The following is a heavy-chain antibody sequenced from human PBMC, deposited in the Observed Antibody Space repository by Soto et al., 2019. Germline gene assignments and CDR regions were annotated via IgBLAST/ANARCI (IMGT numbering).Heavy chain of an antibody. CDR3: ATGRGSVPYYYYNGMDV. D-gene: IGHD6-19*01. V-gene: IGHV1-2*04. J-gene: IGHJ6*02. CDR1: GYTFTGYY. Sequence: QVQLVQSGAEVKKPGASVKVSCKPSGYTFTGYYMHWVRQAPGQGLEWMAWINPNSGGTNYAQKFQGWVTMTRDTSISTAYMELSRQRSDDTAVYYCATGRGSVPYYYYNGMDVWGQGTTVTVSS. CDR2: INPNSGGT.